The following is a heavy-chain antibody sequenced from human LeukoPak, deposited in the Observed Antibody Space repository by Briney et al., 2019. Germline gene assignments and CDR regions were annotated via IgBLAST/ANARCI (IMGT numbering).Heavy chain of an antibody. Sequence: GESLRLSCAASGFTFSSYWMSWVRQPPGKGLEWVANIKQDGSEKYYVDSVKGRFTISRDNAKNSLYLQMNSLRAEDTSVYYCAREIAVAGAFDYWGQGTLVTVSS. CDR2: IKQDGSEK. J-gene: IGHJ4*02. CDR3: AREIAVAGAFDY. CDR1: GFTFSSYW. D-gene: IGHD6-19*01. V-gene: IGHV3-7*03.